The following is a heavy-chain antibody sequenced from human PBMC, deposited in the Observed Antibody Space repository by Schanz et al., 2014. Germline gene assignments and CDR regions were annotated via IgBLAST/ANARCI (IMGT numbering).Heavy chain of an antibody. Sequence: QVQLRESGPRLVKPSETLSLNCTVSGDSISSHFWSWIRQPPGKGLEWIGYMYHSGSSNYNPSLKSRVTISVDTSKNQFSLKMTSLTAADTAVYFCARVGGGILTSWYSLDSWGQGTLVTVSS. J-gene: IGHJ4*02. CDR2: MYHSGSS. CDR3: ARVGGGILTSWYSLDS. D-gene: IGHD2-8*02. V-gene: IGHV4-59*11. CDR1: GDSISSHF.